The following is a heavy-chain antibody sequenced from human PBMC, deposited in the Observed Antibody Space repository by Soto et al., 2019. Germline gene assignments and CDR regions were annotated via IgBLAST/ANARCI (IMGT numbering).Heavy chain of an antibody. CDR2: IYYSGST. CDR1: GGSISSGGYY. D-gene: IGHD5-12*01. Sequence: SETLSLTCTVSGGSISSGGYYWSWIRQHPGKGLEWIGYIYYSGSTYYNPSLKSRVTISVDTSKNQFSLKLSSVTAAATAEYYCARDPWATQDRYGMDVWGKGTTVTVSS. V-gene: IGHV4-31*03. J-gene: IGHJ6*04. CDR3: ARDPWATQDRYGMDV.